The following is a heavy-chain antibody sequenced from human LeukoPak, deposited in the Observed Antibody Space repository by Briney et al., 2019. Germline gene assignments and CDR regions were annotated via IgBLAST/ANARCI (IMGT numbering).Heavy chain of an antibody. Sequence: GRSLRLSCAASGFTFSSSGMHCVRQAPGKGLEWVALIWHDGSNKYYADSVKGRFTISRDNSKHTLYLQMNSLRAEDTAVYYCAGDAPGYFDHWGQGTLVTVSS. CDR1: GFTFSSSG. J-gene: IGHJ4*02. V-gene: IGHV3-33*01. CDR3: AGDAPGYFDH. CDR2: IWHDGSNK.